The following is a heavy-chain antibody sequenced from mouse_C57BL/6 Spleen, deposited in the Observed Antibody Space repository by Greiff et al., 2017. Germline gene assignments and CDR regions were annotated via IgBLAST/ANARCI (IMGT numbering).Heavy chain of an antibody. CDR1: GYTFTSYW. CDR2: IDPSDSYT. Sequence: QVQLQQPGAELVKPGASVKLSCKASGYTFTSYWMQWVKQRPGQGLEWIGEIDPSDSYTNYNQKFKGKATLTVDTSSSTAYMQLSSLTSEDSAVYYCESRNYGSSPYWYFDVWGTGTTVTVSS. J-gene: IGHJ1*03. D-gene: IGHD1-1*01. V-gene: IGHV1-50*01. CDR3: ESRNYGSSPYWYFDV.